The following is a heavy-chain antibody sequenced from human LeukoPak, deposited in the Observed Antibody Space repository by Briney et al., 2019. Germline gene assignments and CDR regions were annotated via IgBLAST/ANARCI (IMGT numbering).Heavy chain of an antibody. V-gene: IGHV1-2*06. CDR2: INPNGGDT. CDR3: VRVGFTTSWSNFDY. D-gene: IGHD2-2*01. CDR1: GYNFPAYF. J-gene: IGHJ4*02. Sequence: ASVKVSCKAAGYNFPAYFMHWVRQAPGQGLEWMGRINPNGGDTNYAQKFQGRVTMASDTSISTAYMELNSLMSDDMAVYYCVRVGFTTSWSNFDYWGQGTLVTVSS.